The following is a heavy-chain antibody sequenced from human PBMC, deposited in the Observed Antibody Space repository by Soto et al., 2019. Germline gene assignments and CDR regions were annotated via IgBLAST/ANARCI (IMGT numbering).Heavy chain of an antibody. Sequence: QVQLQESGPGLVKPSETLSLTCTVSGGSISSYYWSWIRQPPGKGLEWIGYIYYSGSTNYNPSLKSRVTISVDTSKNQFSLKLSSVTAVDTAVYYCARAMRGSYLRYFDYWGQGTLVTVSS. CDR2: IYYSGST. J-gene: IGHJ4*02. V-gene: IGHV4-59*01. CDR3: ARAMRGSYLRYFDY. CDR1: GGSISSYY. D-gene: IGHD1-26*01.